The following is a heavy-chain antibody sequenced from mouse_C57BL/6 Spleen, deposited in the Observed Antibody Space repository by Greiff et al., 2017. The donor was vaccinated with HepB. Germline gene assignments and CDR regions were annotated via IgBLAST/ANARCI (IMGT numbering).Heavy chain of an antibody. CDR2: INPNNGGT. CDR1: GYTFTDYN. Sequence: VQLQQSGPELVKPGASVKMSCKASGYTFTDYNMHWVKQSHGKSLEWIGYINPNNGGTSYNQKFKGKATLTVNKSSSTAYMELRSLTSEDSAVYYCARWVITTVVDWYFDVWGTGTTVTVSS. D-gene: IGHD1-1*01. J-gene: IGHJ1*03. V-gene: IGHV1-22*01. CDR3: ARWVITTVVDWYFDV.